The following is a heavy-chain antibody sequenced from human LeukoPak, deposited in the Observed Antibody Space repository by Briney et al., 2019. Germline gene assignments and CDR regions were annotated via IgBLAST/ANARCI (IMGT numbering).Heavy chain of an antibody. CDR3: AREGYSGYDDYYYYYMDV. D-gene: IGHD5-12*01. Sequence: PGGSLRLSCAASGFTFSSYAMTWVRQAPGKGLEWVSAISGSGGSTYYADSVKGRFTISRDNAKNSLYLQMNSLRAEDTAVYYCAREGYSGYDDYYYYYMDVWGKGTTVTISS. CDR1: GFTFSSYA. CDR2: ISGSGGST. V-gene: IGHV3-23*01. J-gene: IGHJ6*03.